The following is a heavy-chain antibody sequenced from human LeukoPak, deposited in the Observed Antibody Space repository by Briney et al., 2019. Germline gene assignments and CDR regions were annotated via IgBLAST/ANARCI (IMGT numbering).Heavy chain of an antibody. V-gene: IGHV3-11*04. CDR2: ISSSGSTI. CDR1: GFTFSDYY. Sequence: GGSLRLSCAASGFTFSDYYMSWIRQAPGKGLEWVSYISSSGSTIYYADSVKGRFTISRDNAKNSLYLQMNSLRAEDTAVYYCATILPPSIAAAARLSPWGQGTLVTVSS. CDR3: ATILPPSIAAAARLSP. J-gene: IGHJ5*02. D-gene: IGHD6-13*01.